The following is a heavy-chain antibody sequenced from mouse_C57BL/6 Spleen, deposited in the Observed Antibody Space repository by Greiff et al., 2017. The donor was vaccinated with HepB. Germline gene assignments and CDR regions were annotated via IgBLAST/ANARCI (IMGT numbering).Heavy chain of an antibody. V-gene: IGHV1-69*01. CDR3: ASATVADYYAMDY. Sequence: QVQLQQPGAELVMPGASVKLSCKASGYTFTSYWMHWVKQRPGQGLEWIGEIDPSDSYTNYNQKFKGKSTLTVDKSSSTAYMQLSSLTSEDSAVYYCASATVADYYAMDYWGQGTSVTVSS. J-gene: IGHJ4*01. D-gene: IGHD1-1*01. CDR1: GYTFTSYW. CDR2: IDPSDSYT.